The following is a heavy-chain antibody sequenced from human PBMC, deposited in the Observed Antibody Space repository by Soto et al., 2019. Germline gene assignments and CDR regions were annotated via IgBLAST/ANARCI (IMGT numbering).Heavy chain of an antibody. V-gene: IGHV3-15*07. CDR3: TTDSYSSIIVVRFDY. CDR2: IKSKTDGGTP. J-gene: IGHJ4*01. Sequence: GGSLRLSCAASGFTFNNAWINWVRQAPGKGLEWVGRIKSKTDGGTPDYAAPVNGRFAISRDDSKNMVYLQMNSLKTEDTGIYYCTTDSYSSIIVVRFDYWGHGTLVTFSS. CDR1: GFTFNNAW. D-gene: IGHD3-22*01.